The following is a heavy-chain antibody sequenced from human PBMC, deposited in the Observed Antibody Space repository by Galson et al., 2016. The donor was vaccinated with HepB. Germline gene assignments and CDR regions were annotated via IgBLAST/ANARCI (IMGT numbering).Heavy chain of an antibody. V-gene: IGHV4-59*08. J-gene: IGHJ6*02. Sequence: SETLSLTCTVSGGSISSYSWSWIRQPPGKGLEWIGYIYYTGRTKYNPSLRSRVAISVDTSKNQFSLKVSSVTAADTAVYYCAKHPIGRIAPAGPRYGVDVWGQGTTVTVSS. CDR1: GGSISSYS. D-gene: IGHD6-13*01. CDR2: IYYTGRT. CDR3: AKHPIGRIAPAGPRYGVDV.